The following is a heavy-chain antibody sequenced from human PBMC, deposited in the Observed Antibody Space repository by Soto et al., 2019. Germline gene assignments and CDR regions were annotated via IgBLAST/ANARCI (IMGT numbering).Heavy chain of an antibody. CDR2: IKSKTDGGTT. Sequence: EAQLVESGGGLVKPGGSLRLSCAASGFTFSNAWMSWVRQAPGKGLEWVGRIKSKTDGGTTDYAAPVKGRFTISRDDSKNTLYLQMNSLKTEDTAVYYCTRGLLLWFGETSTDYWGQGTLVTVSS. D-gene: IGHD3-10*01. CDR3: TRGLLLWFGETSTDY. J-gene: IGHJ4*02. CDR1: GFTFSNAW. V-gene: IGHV3-15*01.